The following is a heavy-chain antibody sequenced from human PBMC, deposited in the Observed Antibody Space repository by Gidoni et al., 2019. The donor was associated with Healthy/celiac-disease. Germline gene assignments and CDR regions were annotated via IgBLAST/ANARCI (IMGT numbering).Heavy chain of an antibody. CDR3: ARGLVDFWSGWGDAFDI. CDR1: GGSFSGYY. D-gene: IGHD3-3*01. Sequence: QVQLQQWGAGLLKPSETLSLTCAVYGGSFSGYYWSWIRQPPGKGLEWIGEINHSGSTNYNPSLKSRVTISVDTSKNQFSLKLSSVTAADTAVYYCARGLVDFWSGWGDAFDIWGQGTMVTVSS. V-gene: IGHV4-34*01. J-gene: IGHJ3*02. CDR2: INHSGST.